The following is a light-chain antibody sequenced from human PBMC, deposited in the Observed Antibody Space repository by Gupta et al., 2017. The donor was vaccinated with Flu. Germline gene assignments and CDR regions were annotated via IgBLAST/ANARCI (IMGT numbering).Light chain of an antibody. V-gene: IGKV3-15*01. CDR3: QQYQNWPPWT. J-gene: IGKJ1*01. CDR1: QSSGSS. Sequence: ERATLACRASQSSGSSLAWYQQKPGQAPRLLIYDASTRAAGLPARFSGSGSGTEFSLTISSLHSEDFAVYYCQQYQNWPPWTFGPGTKVEI. CDR2: DAS.